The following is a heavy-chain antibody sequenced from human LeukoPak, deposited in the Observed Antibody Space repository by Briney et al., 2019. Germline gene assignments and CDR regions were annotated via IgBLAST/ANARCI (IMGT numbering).Heavy chain of an antibody. D-gene: IGHD4-17*01. J-gene: IGHJ6*03. Sequence: PGGSLRLSCAASGFTFSSYAMHWVRQAPGKGLEYVSAISSNGGSTYYANSVKGRFTISRDNSKNTLYLQMGSLRAEDMAVYYCAKYYGDDPDYYYYMDVWGKGTTVTISS. CDR1: GFTFSSYA. CDR3: AKYYGDDPDYYYYMDV. CDR2: ISSNGGST. V-gene: IGHV3-64*01.